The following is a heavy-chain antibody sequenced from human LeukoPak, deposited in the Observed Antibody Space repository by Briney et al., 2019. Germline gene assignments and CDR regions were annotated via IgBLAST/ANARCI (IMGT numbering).Heavy chain of an antibody. D-gene: IGHD5-24*01. J-gene: IGHJ4*02. CDR3: ARVPRARDGYNYRALDY. CDR1: GYTFTSYD. CDR2: MNPNSGNT. Sequence: ASVKVSCKASGYTFTSYDINWVRQATGRGLEWMGWMNPNSGNTGYAQKFQGRVTMTRNTSISTAYMELSSLRSEDTAVYYCARVPRARDGYNYRALDYWGQGTLVTVSS. V-gene: IGHV1-8*01.